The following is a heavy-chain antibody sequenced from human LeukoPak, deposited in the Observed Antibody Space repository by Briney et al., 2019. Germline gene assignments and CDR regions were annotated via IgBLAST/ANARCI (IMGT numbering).Heavy chain of an antibody. V-gene: IGHV3-53*01. CDR2: IYSGGSA. CDR3: ARLYCSGGSCYLDY. CDR1: GFTVSSNY. D-gene: IGHD2-15*01. Sequence: GGSLRLSCAASGFTVSSNYMSWVRQAPGKGLEWVSVIYSGGSAYYADSVKGRLTISRDNSKNTLYLQMNSLRAEDTAVYYCARLYCSGGSCYLDYWGQGTLVTVSS. J-gene: IGHJ4*02.